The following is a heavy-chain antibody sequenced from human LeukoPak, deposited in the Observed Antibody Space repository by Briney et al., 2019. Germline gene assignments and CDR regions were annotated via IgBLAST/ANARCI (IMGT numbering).Heavy chain of an antibody. J-gene: IGHJ4*02. CDR2: IYYSGST. D-gene: IGHD6-13*01. CDR1: GGSISSGGYY. V-gene: IGHV4-31*03. Sequence: SETLSLTCTVSGGSISSGGYYWSWIRQHPGKGLEWIGCIYYSGSTYYNPSLKSRVTISIDTSKNRFSLRLSSVTAADTAVYYCARGPDSWYYYNLARKSTYFDYWGQGTLVTVSS. CDR3: ARGPDSWYYYNLARKSTYFDY.